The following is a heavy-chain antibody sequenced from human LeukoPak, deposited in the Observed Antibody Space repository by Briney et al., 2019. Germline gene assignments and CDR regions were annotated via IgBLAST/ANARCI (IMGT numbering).Heavy chain of an antibody. CDR1: GFTFSSYA. J-gene: IGHJ4*02. Sequence: GGSLRLSCAASGFTFSSYAMHWVRQAPGKGLEWVAVISYDGSNKYYADSVKGRFTISRDNSKNTLYLQMDSLRAEDTAVYYCARDLDSGSFDYWGQGTLVTVSS. CDR2: ISYDGSNK. V-gene: IGHV3-30*04. D-gene: IGHD3-10*01. CDR3: ARDLDSGSFDY.